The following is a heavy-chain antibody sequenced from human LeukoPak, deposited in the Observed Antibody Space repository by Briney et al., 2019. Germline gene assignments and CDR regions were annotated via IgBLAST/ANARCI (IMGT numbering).Heavy chain of an antibody. CDR2: IYYSGST. J-gene: IGHJ3*02. CDR1: GGSISSGDYY. CDR3: ARVYDILTGYSNEGDFDI. V-gene: IGHV4-30-4*01. Sequence: SETLSLTCTVSGGSISSGDYYWSWIRQPPGKGLEWIGYIYYSGSTYYNPSLKSRVTISVDTSKNQFSLKLSSVTAADTAVYYCARVYDILTGYSNEGDFDIWGQGTMVTVSS. D-gene: IGHD3-9*01.